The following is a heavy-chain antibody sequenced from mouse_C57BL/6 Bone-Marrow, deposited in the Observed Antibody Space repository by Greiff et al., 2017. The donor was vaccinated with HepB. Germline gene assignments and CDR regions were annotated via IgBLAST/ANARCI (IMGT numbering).Heavy chain of an antibody. CDR1: EYEFPSHD. Sequence: DVQLVESGGGLVQPGESLKLSCESNEYEFPSHDMSWVRKTPEKRLELVAAINSDGGSTYYPDTMERRFIISRDNTKTTLYLQMSSLRSEDTALYYCASLWLRRYWYFDVWGTGTTVTVSS. D-gene: IGHD2-2*01. J-gene: IGHJ1*03. CDR2: INSDGGST. CDR3: ASLWLRRYWYFDV. V-gene: IGHV5-2*01.